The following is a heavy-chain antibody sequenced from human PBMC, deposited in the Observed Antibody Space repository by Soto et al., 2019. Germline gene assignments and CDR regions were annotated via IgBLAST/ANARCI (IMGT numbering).Heavy chain of an antibody. CDR2: MNPNSGNT. D-gene: IGHD1-7*01. Sequence: QVQLVQSGAEVKKPGASVKVSCKASGYTFTSYDINWVRQATGQGLEWMGWMNPNSGNTGYAQKFQGRVTMTRNTSISTAYMELSSLRSEDTAVYYCARVYNWNYGYYYGMDVWGQGTTVTVSS. CDR1: GYTFTSYD. V-gene: IGHV1-8*01. J-gene: IGHJ6*02. CDR3: ARVYNWNYGYYYGMDV.